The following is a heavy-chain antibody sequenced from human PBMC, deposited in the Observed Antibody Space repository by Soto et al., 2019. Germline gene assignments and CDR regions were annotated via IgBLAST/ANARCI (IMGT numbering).Heavy chain of an antibody. D-gene: IGHD5-18*01. CDR3: ARLRKYSMDV. CDR1: GFTFSDYY. Sequence: QVQLVESGGGLVKPGESLRLSCAASGFTFSDYYMNWIRQAPGKGQEWISYISTTIYYADSVKGRFSISRDNAKNSLCLQMDSLRAEDTAVYYCARLRKYSMDVWGQGTTVTVS. CDR2: ISTTI. J-gene: IGHJ6*02. V-gene: IGHV3-11*01.